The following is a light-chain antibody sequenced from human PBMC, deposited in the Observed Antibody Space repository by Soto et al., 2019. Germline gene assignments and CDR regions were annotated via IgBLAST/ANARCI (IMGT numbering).Light chain of an antibody. Sequence: DIQMTQSPSSLSASVGDRVTITCRASQSISNFLNWYQQRQGQVPKLLIYAASTLHTGVPSRFSGSGSGTDFTLTITSLQPDDFTTYYCQQSHSTPPTFGQGTKVEIK. CDR2: AAS. CDR1: QSISNF. CDR3: QQSHSTPPT. V-gene: IGKV1-39*01. J-gene: IGKJ1*01.